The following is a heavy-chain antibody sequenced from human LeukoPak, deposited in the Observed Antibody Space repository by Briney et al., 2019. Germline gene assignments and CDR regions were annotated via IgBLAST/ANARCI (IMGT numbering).Heavy chain of an antibody. CDR1: GGSISSGSYY. V-gene: IGHV4-61*02. CDR2: IYTSGST. CDR3: ARISNSGYNSRGAFDI. J-gene: IGHJ3*02. Sequence: PSETLSLTCTVSGGSISSGSYYWSWIRQPAGKGLEWIGRIYTSGSTNYNPSLKSRVTISVDTSKNQFSLRLSSVTAADTAVYYCARISNSGYNSRGAFDIWGQGTMVTVSS. D-gene: IGHD3-22*01.